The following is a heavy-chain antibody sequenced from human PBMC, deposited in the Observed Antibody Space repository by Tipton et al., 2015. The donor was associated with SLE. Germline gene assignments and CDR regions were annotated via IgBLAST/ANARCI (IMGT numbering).Heavy chain of an antibody. J-gene: IGHJ6*02. D-gene: IGHD2-15*01. V-gene: IGHV1-18*01. CDR1: GYTLSSYA. CDR2: VSANNGYT. Sequence: QSGPEVKKPGASVKVSCKASGYTLSSYAVTWVRQAPGQGLEWMGWVSANNGYTKYAQKFQGRVTLTTDTSTDTAYMYLRSLRSDDTAVYYCARGGDCAGGSCYYYFGMDVWGQGTTVTVSS. CDR3: ARGGDCAGGSCYYYFGMDV.